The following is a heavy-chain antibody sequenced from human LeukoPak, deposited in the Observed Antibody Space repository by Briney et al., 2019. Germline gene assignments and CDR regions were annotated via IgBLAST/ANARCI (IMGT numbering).Heavy chain of an antibody. V-gene: IGHV3-30*04. CDR3: ARDGCSGGSCSWFDH. CDR1: GFTFSSYA. CDR2: ISYDGSNK. D-gene: IGHD2-15*01. Sequence: GGSLRLSCAASGFTFSSYAMHWVRQAPGKGLEWVAVISYDGSNKYYADSVKGRFTISRDNSKNTLYLQMNSLRAEDTAVYYCARDGCSGGSCSWFDHWGQGTLVTVSS. J-gene: IGHJ5*02.